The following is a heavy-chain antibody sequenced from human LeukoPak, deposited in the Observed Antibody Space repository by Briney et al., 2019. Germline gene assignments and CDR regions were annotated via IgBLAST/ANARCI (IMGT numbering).Heavy chain of an antibody. CDR3: ARDLRLKELAYCGGDCLDY. CDR2: ISGNGGST. D-gene: IGHD2-21*02. CDR1: GFTFSNYA. Sequence: PGGSLRLSCAASGFTFSNYAMHWVRQAPGKGLEYVSAISGNGGSTYYANSVKGRFTISRDNSKNTLYLQMGSLRAEDMAVYYCARDLRLKELAYCGGDCLDYWGQGTLVTVSS. J-gene: IGHJ4*02. V-gene: IGHV3-64*01.